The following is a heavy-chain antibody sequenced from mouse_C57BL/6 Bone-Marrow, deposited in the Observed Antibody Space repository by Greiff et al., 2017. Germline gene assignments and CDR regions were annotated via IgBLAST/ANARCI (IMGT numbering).Heavy chain of an antibody. V-gene: IGHV1-9*01. CDR3: ARGGTAQATWDFDY. CDR2: ILPGSGST. J-gene: IGHJ2*01. CDR1: GYTFTGYW. Sequence: QVQLQQSGAELMKPGASVKLSCKATGYTFTGYWIEWVKQRPGHGLEWIGEILPGSGSTNYNEKFKGKATFTADTSSNTAYMQLSSLTTEDSDIYDWARGGTAQATWDFDYWGQGTTLTVSA. D-gene: IGHD3-2*02.